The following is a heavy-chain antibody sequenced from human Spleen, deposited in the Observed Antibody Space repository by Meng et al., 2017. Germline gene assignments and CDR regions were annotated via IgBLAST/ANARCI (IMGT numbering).Heavy chain of an antibody. V-gene: IGHV1-2*02. Sequence: SVKVSCKASGYTFTGYYMHWVRQAPGQGLEWMGWINTNSGGTNYAQKFQGRVTMTRDTTISTAYMALSRLRSDDTAVYYFARGGYDYVWGSYRYDLDYWGQGTLVTVSS. CDR3: ARGGYDYVWGSYRYDLDY. D-gene: IGHD3-16*02. J-gene: IGHJ4*02. CDR1: GYTFTGYY. CDR2: INTNSGGT.